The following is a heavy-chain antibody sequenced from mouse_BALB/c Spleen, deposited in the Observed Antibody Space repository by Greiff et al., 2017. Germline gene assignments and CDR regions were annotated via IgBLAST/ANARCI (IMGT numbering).Heavy chain of an antibody. CDR1: GYTFTSYW. Sequence: VQLQESGAELAKPGASVKMSCKASGYTFTSYWMHWVKQRPGQGLEWIGYINPSTGYTEYNQKFKDKATLTADKSSSTAYMQLSSLTSEDSAVYYCARGRENLPYYYAMDYWGQGTSVTVSS. J-gene: IGHJ4*01. V-gene: IGHV1-7*01. CDR3: ARGRENLPYYYAMDY. CDR2: INPSTGYT.